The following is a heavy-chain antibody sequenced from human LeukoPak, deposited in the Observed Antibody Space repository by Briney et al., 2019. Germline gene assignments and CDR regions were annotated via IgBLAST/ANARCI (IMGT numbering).Heavy chain of an antibody. Sequence: SVKVSCKASGGTFSSYAISWVRQAPGQGLEWMGGIIPIFGTANYAQKFQGRVTITTDESTSTAYMELSSLRSEDTAVYYCARVSAPPDIVVVPAAMPAWGMDVWGKGTTVTVSS. V-gene: IGHV1-69*05. CDR2: IIPIFGTA. CDR1: GGTFSSYA. CDR3: ARVSAPPDIVVVPAAMPAWGMDV. J-gene: IGHJ6*03. D-gene: IGHD2-2*01.